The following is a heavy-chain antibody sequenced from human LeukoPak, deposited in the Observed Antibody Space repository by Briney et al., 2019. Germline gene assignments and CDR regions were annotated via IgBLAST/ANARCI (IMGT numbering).Heavy chain of an antibody. Sequence: PSETLSLTCAVYGGSFSGYYWSWIRQPPGKGLEWIGEINHSGSTNYNPSLKSRVTISVDTPKNQFSLKLSSVTAADTAVYYCARGSSYDSIDGYWGQGTLVTVSS. CDR2: INHSGST. D-gene: IGHD3-22*01. V-gene: IGHV4-34*01. CDR1: GGSFSGYY. CDR3: ARGSSYDSIDGY. J-gene: IGHJ4*02.